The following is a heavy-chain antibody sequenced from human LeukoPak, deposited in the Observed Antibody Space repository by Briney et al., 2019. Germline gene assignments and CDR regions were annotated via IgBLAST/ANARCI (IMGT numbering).Heavy chain of an antibody. CDR3: AREWYDSSGYYREYYFGY. CDR1: GGTFSSYA. J-gene: IGHJ4*02. D-gene: IGHD3-22*01. V-gene: IGHV1-69*05. Sequence: SVKVSCKASGGTFSSYAISWVRQAPGQGLEWMGRIIPIFGTANYAQKFQGRVTITTDESTSTAYMELSSLRSDDTAVYYCAREWYDSSGYYREYYFGYWGQGTLVTVSS. CDR2: IIPIFGTA.